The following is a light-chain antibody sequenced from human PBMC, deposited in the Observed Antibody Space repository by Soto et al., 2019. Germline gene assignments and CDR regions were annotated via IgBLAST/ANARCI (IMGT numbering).Light chain of an antibody. CDR2: GAS. CDR1: QSVSSSY. CDR3: QQYDSSPWT. V-gene: IGKV3-20*01. J-gene: IGKJ1*01. Sequence: EIVLTQSPGTLSLSPGERATLSCSASQSVSSSYLAWYQQAPGQAPRLLIYGASSRATGIPDRFSGSGSGTDFTLTISRLEPEDFAVYYCQQYDSSPWTFGQGTKLDI.